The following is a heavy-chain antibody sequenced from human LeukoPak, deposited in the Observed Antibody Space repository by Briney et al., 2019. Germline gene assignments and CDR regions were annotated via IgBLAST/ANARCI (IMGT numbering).Heavy chain of an antibody. CDR1: GYTFTSYD. CDR3: ARSQTTASNWFDP. Sequence: ASVKVSCKASGYTFTSYDINWVRQATGQGREWMGWMNPNSGNTGYAQKFQGRVTMTRNTSISTAYMELSSLRSEDTAVYYCARSQTTASNWFDPWGQGTLVTVSS. D-gene: IGHD4-11*01. J-gene: IGHJ5*02. V-gene: IGHV1-8*01. CDR2: MNPNSGNT.